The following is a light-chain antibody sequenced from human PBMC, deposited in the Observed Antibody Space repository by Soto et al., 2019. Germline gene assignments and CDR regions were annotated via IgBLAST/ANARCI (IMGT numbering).Light chain of an antibody. V-gene: IGKV1-5*01. J-gene: IGKJ1*01. CDR1: QSISNW. CDR2: DAS. CDR3: QQHDSYST. Sequence: DIQMTQSPSTLSASVGDRVTITCRASQSISNWLACYQQKPGKAPKLLIYDASTLESGVPSRFSGGGSGTEFTLTISSLQSDDFATYYCQQHDSYSTFGQGTKVEIK.